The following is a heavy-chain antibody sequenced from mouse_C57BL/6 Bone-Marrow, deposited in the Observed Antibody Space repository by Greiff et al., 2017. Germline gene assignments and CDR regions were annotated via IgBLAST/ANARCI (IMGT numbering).Heavy chain of an antibody. CDR2: IEPSDSYT. J-gene: IGHJ4*01. V-gene: IGHV1-50*01. Sequence: QVQLQQSGAELVKPGASVKLSCKASGYTFTSYWMQWVKQRPGQGLEWIGEIEPSDSYTNYNQKFKGKATLTVDTSASTAYMQLSSLTSEDSAVYYCAREVLYAMDYWGQGTSVTVSS. CDR1: GYTFTSYW. CDR3: AREVLYAMDY.